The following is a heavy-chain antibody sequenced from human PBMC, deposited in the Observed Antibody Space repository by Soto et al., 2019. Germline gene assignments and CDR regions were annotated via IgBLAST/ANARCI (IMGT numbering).Heavy chain of an antibody. CDR3: ARDLSDGYNPYWYFDL. CDR2: IIPIFGTA. J-gene: IGHJ2*01. Sequence: QVQLVQSGAEVKKPGSSVKVSCKASGGTFSSYAISWVRQAPGRGLEWMGGIIPIFGTANHAQKFQGRVTITADESTSTAYMELSSLRSEDTAVYYCARDLSDGYNPYWYFDLWGRGTLVTVSS. V-gene: IGHV1-69*01. D-gene: IGHD2-21*01. CDR1: GGTFSSYA.